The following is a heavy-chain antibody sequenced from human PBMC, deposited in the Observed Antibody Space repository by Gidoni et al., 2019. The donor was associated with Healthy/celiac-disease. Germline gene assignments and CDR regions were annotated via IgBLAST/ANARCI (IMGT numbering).Heavy chain of an antibody. Sequence: EVQPVQSGAAVNKPGESLKISCKGSCYSFTSYWIGWVLQMPGKGLEWMGFIYPVDSDTRYSPAFQGQVTISADKSIRTAYLQWSSLKASDTAMYYCVYSSGWYVSGFDPWGQGTLVTVSS. CDR1: CYSFTSYW. D-gene: IGHD6-19*01. CDR3: VYSSGWYVSGFDP. V-gene: IGHV5-51*01. J-gene: IGHJ5*02. CDR2: IYPVDSDT.